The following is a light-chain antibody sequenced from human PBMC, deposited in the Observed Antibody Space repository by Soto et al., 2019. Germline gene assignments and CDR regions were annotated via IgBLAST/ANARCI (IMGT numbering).Light chain of an antibody. CDR3: SSYTSSSTFYV. CDR2: DVS. J-gene: IGLJ1*01. CDR1: SSDVGGYNY. V-gene: IGLV2-14*01. Sequence: QSVLTQPASVSGSPGQSITISCTGTSSDVGGYNYVSWYQQHPGKAPKLMIYDVSNRPSGVSNRFSGSKSGNTASLTLSGLQAEDEADYYCSSYTSSSTFYVFGTGTKVTVL.